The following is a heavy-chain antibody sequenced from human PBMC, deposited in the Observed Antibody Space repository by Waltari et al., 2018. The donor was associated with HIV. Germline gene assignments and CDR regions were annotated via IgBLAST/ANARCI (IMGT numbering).Heavy chain of an antibody. CDR1: GGPLIGRFYH. D-gene: IGHD2-2*02. Sequence: QLQLQESGPRLVKPSEPLSLTCAVSGGPLIGRFYHWGWVRQPPGKGLEWIGSIPSSGSTYYNPSLTSRLTISIDTSKNHFSLRLTSVTAADTSVYYCARIHTAVTYLLDSWGQGTLVTVSS. V-gene: IGHV4-39*01. J-gene: IGHJ4*02. CDR2: IPSSGST. CDR3: ARIHTAVTYLLDS.